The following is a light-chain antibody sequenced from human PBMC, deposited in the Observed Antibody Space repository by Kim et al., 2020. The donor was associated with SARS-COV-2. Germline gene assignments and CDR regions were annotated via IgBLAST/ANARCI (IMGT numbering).Light chain of an antibody. CDR3: QQYGSSYT. V-gene: IGKV3-20*01. Sequence: EIVLTQSPGTLSLSPGERATLSCRASQSVSNSYLAWYQQKPGQAPRLLIYGASSRATGIPDRFSGSGSGTDFTLTISRLEPEDFAVYYCQQYGSSYTFGRGTKLEI. CDR2: GAS. CDR1: QSVSNSY. J-gene: IGKJ2*01.